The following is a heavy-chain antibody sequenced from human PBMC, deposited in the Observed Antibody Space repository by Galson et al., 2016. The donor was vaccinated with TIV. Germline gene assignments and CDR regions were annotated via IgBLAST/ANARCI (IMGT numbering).Heavy chain of an antibody. CDR2: LSAGGST. Sequence: SLRLSCAASGVTFSSNVMSWVRQAPGKGLEWVSALSAGGSTYYADSVKGRFTISRDNSKNTLYLQMISLRAEDTALYYCAKDHFPRYFDLWGRGTLVTVS. J-gene: IGHJ2*01. V-gene: IGHV3-23*01. D-gene: IGHD3-3*02. CDR3: AKDHFPRYFDL. CDR1: GVTFSSNV.